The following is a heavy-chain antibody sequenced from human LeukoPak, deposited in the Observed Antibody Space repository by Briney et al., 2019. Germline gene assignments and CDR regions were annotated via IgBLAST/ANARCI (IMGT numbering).Heavy chain of an antibody. Sequence: PGGSLRLSCAASGFTFSSYVMSWVRQAPGKGLEWVSTISGSGGSTYYADSVKGRFTISRDISKNTPYLQMNSLRAEDTAIYYCAKGSRDGYNYYFDHWGQGTLVTVSS. CDR1: GFTFSSYV. J-gene: IGHJ4*02. D-gene: IGHD5-12*01. CDR3: AKGSRDGYNYYFDH. V-gene: IGHV3-23*01. CDR2: ISGSGGST.